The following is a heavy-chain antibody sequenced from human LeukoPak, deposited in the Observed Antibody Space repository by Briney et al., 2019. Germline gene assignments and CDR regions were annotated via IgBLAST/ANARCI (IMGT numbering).Heavy chain of an antibody. J-gene: IGHJ4*02. D-gene: IGHD1-26*01. CDR1: RFTFSTYG. V-gene: IGHV3-30*19. Sequence: PGGSLRLSCAASRFTFSTYGIHWVRQAPGKGLEWVAVISYDGSNKYYADSVKGRFTISRDNSKNTLYLQMNSLRAEDTAVYYCARDGARGTPVWGQGTLVTVSS. CDR2: ISYDGSNK. CDR3: ARDGARGTPV.